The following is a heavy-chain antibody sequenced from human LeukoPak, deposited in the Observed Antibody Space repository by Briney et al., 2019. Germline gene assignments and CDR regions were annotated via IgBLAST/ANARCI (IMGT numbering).Heavy chain of an antibody. CDR1: GFTFRSYP. D-gene: IGHD5-24*01. CDR2: IKQDGSKK. CDR3: TRVGYIDEGIDY. J-gene: IGHJ4*02. V-gene: IGHV3-7*04. Sequence: GGSLRLSCTASGFTFRSYPMTWVRQAPGKGLEWVANIKQDGSKKSYVDSVKGRFTISRDNAKNSLYLQMNSLRAEDTAIYYCTRVGYIDEGIDYWGQGTLVTVSS.